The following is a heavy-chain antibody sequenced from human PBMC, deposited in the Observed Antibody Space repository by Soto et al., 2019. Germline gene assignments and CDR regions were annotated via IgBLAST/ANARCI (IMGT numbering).Heavy chain of an antibody. V-gene: IGHV3-66*01. D-gene: IGHD3-10*01. CDR1: GFTVSNSY. Sequence: EVQVVESGGGLVQPGGSLRLSCAASGFTVSNSYMSWVRQAPGKGLEWVSAIYSGGTTYYADSVQGRFTISRDNPKNTLYLQMSSLRGEDTAVYYCAWCEGSEKYCYYFAYWGQGTLVTVSS. CDR2: IYSGGTT. CDR3: AWCEGSEKYCYYFAY. J-gene: IGHJ4*02.